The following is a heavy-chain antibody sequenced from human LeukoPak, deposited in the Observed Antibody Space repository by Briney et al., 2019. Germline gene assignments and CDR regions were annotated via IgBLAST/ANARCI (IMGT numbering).Heavy chain of an antibody. J-gene: IGHJ4*02. D-gene: IGHD5-12*01. CDR2: ISSGSGYM. V-gene: IGHV3-21*01. Sequence: GGSLRLSCAVSGFAFSSYNMNWVRQSPGKGLEWFSSISSGSGYMYYADSVKGRFTISRDNAKNSLYLEMSSLRAEDTAVYYCARAGLYSGSGLDYWGQGTLVTVSS. CDR3: ARAGLYSGSGLDY. CDR1: GFAFSSYN.